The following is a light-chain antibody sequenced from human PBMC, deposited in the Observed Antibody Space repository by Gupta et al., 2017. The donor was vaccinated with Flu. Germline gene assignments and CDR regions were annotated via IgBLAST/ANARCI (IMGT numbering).Light chain of an antibody. J-gene: IGKJ5*01. CDR2: CAA. Sequence: SRPTLSVSPVETAALICTAGNSGTSKLHPYQGESGKAPSLLCDCAATRATPVPPKLSCSRSGTSCTLTISRMKSEDFAVYSCQHNKHRRTFGQGTKLEIK. CDR1: NSGTSK. V-gene: IGKV3-15*01. CDR3: QHNKHRRT.